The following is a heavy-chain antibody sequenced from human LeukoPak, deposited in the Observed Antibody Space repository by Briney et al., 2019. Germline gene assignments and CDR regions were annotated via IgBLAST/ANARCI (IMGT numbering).Heavy chain of an antibody. CDR2: ISYDGSNK. CDR3: AKDQGPGIAAAGTSPYYYGMDV. V-gene: IGHV3-30*04. CDR1: GFTFSSYA. Sequence: GGSLRLSCAASGFTFSSYAMHWVRQAPGKGLEWVAVISYDGSNKYYADSVKGRFTISRDNSKNTLYLQMNSLRAEDTAVYYCAKDQGPGIAAAGTSPYYYGMDVWGQGTTVTVSS. J-gene: IGHJ6*02. D-gene: IGHD6-13*01.